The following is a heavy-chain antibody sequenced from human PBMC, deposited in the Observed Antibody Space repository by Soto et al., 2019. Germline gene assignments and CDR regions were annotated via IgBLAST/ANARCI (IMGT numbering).Heavy chain of an antibody. V-gene: IGHV1-18*01. Sequence: ASVKVSCKASGYTFTSYGISWVRQAPGQGLEWMGWISAYNGNTNYAQKLQGRVTMTTDTSTSTAYMELRSLRSDDTAVYYCAIDEGRGGSEGYDFWSGYDYYYYGMDVWGQGTTVTVSS. J-gene: IGHJ6*02. CDR1: GYTFTSYG. CDR3: AIDEGRGGSEGYDFWSGYDYYYYGMDV. D-gene: IGHD3-3*01. CDR2: ISAYNGNT.